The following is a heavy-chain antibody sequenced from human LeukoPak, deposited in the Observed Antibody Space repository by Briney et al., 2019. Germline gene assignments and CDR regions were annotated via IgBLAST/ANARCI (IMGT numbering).Heavy chain of an antibody. V-gene: IGHV3-30-3*01. CDR2: ISYDGSNK. Sequence: GGSLRLSCAASGFTFSSYAMHWVRQAPGKGLEWLAVISYDGSNKYYADSVKGRFTISRDNSKNTLYLQMNSLRAEDTAVYYCARGYCSSTSCYHNYFDYWGQGTLVTVSS. CDR1: GFTFSSYA. J-gene: IGHJ4*02. D-gene: IGHD2-2*01. CDR3: ARGYCSSTSCYHNYFDY.